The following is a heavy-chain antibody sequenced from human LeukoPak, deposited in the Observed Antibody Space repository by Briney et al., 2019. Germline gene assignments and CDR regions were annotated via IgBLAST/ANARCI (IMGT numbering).Heavy chain of an antibody. V-gene: IGHV3-11*04. CDR1: GFTLSDYY. D-gene: IGHD6-19*01. J-gene: IGHJ4*02. CDR2: IRSSGTNI. Sequence: GGSQRLSCVASGFTLSDYYMSWIRQAQGKGREWVSYIRSSGTNIHYADSVKGRFTISRDNVKNSLYLQMNRLRAEDTAVYYCARDRGAVTDVFDYWGQGTLVTISS. CDR3: ARDRGAVTDVFDY.